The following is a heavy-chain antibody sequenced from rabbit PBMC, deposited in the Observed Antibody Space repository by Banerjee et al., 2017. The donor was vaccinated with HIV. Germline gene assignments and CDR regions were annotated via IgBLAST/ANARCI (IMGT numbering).Heavy chain of an antibody. CDR3: ARARSAGYGYATDFRLDL. V-gene: IGHV1S40*01. J-gene: IGHJ3*01. Sequence: QSLEESGGDLVKPGASLTLTCTASGLDFSSSYWICWVRQAPGKGLEWIACIYAGSSGSTQYANWAKGRFTISKTSSTTVTLQLNSLTAADTATYFCARARSAGYGYATDFRLDLWGPGTLVTVS. D-gene: IGHD6-1*01. CDR1: GLDFSSSYW. CDR2: IYAGSSGST.